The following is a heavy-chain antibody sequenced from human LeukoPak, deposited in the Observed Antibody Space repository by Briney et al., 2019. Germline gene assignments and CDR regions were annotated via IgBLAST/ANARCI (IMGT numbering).Heavy chain of an antibody. Sequence: PGGSLRLSCAASGFTFSDYYMTWIRQAPGKGLEWVSYISSSGSTISYADSVEGRFTISRDNAKNSLSLQMNSLRADDTAVYYCARGYTDLGGDYAMDVWGQGTTVTVSS. CDR1: GFTFSDYY. CDR3: ARGYTDLGGDYAMDV. D-gene: IGHD5-18*01. CDR2: ISSSGSTI. J-gene: IGHJ6*02. V-gene: IGHV3-11*01.